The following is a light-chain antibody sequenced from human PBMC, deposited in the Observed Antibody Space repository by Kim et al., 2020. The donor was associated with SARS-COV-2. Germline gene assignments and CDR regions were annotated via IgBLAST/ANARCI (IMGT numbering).Light chain of an antibody. Sequence: GRSITISCPGTSTDIGIYNVVSWYQQHPGKAPKVMIYEVNKRPSGVSDRFSGSKSGNTASLTISGLQAEDEADYYCCSYATSHSYVFGSGTKVTVL. CDR1: STDIGIYNV. CDR3: CSYATSHSYV. V-gene: IGLV2-23*02. CDR2: EVN. J-gene: IGLJ1*01.